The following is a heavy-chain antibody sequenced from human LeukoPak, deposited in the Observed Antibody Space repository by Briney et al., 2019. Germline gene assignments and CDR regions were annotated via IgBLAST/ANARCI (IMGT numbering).Heavy chain of an antibody. Sequence: SETLSLTCTVSGGSISSGSYYWSWIRQPAGKGLEWIGRIYTSGSTNYNPSLKSRVTISVDTSKNQFSLKLSSVTAADTAVYYCARLYYYDSSGYYSDRSAFDIWGQGTMVTVSS. D-gene: IGHD3-22*01. J-gene: IGHJ3*02. CDR2: IYTSGST. CDR3: ARLYYYDSSGYYSDRSAFDI. V-gene: IGHV4-61*02. CDR1: GGSISSGSYY.